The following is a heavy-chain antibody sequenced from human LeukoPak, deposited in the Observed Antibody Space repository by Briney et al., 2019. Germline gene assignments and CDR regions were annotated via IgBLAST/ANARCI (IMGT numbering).Heavy chain of an antibody. J-gene: IGHJ6*02. CDR2: VHYSGST. CDR1: GGSISGFY. V-gene: IGHV4-59*01. CDR3: ARPNKGPADV. Sequence: SETLSLTCTVPGGSISGFYWSWIRQPPGKGLEWIGYVHYSGSTTYNPSLKSRVTISLDTSENQFSLNLNSVTAADAAVYYRARPNKGPADVWGPGTTVPVSS. D-gene: IGHD2/OR15-2a*01.